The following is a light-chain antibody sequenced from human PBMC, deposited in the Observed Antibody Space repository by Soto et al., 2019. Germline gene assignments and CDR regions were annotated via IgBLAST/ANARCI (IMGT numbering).Light chain of an antibody. CDR2: AAS. Sequence: EIQMTQPSSSLSASVGDRVTITCRARQGISSDLNWYQQNPRKAPKVLIYAASSLQSEVPSRFSGSESGTDFTLTISILQPEDVATYDCQHSDSTPVTVGLVTKV. CDR3: QHSDSTPVT. CDR1: QGISSD. V-gene: IGKV1-39*01. J-gene: IGKJ1*01.